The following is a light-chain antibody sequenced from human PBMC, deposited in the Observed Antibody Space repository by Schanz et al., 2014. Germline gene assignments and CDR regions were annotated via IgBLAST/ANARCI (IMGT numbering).Light chain of an antibody. V-gene: IGKV3-20*01. J-gene: IGKJ5*01. CDR2: GAS. CDR1: QSVSSN. Sequence: EIVMTQSPATLSVSPGERATLSCRASQSVSSNLAWYQQKPGQAPRLLIYGASSRATGIPDRFSGSGSGTDFTLTISRLEPEDFAVYYCQQYGSSLFTFGQGTRLEIK. CDR3: QQYGSSLFT.